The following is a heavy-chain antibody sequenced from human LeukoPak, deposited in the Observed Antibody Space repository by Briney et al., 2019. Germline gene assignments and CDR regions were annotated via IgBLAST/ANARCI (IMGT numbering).Heavy chain of an antibody. V-gene: IGHV4-39*07. CDR1: GGSITSSTYY. J-gene: IGHJ4*02. D-gene: IGHD3-9*01. CDR2: IYYSGST. Sequence: SETLSLTCTVSGGSITSSTYYWGWIRQPPGKGLQWIGSIYYSGSTYYKPSLKSRVTISVDTSKNQFSLKLSSVTAADTAVYYCARTFYDILTGYYADRYDSWGQGTLVTVSS. CDR3: ARTFYDILTGYYADRYDS.